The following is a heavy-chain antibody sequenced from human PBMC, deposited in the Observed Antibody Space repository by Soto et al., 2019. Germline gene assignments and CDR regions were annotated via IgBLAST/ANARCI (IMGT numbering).Heavy chain of an antibody. J-gene: IGHJ6*02. Sequence: ASVKVSCKASGYTFTSYAMNWVRQAPGQRLEWMGWINAGNGNTKYSQKFQGRVTITRDTSASTAYMELSSLRSEDTAVYYCAKLGSGSYYNRYYYGMDVWGQGTTVTVSS. CDR3: AKLGSGSYYNRYYYGMDV. CDR1: GYTFTSYA. D-gene: IGHD3-10*01. CDR2: INAGNGNT. V-gene: IGHV1-3*01.